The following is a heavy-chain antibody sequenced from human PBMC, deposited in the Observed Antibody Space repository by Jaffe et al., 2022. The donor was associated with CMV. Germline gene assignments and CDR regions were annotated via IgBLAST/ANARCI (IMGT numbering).Heavy chain of an antibody. CDR2: IWYDGSNK. V-gene: IGHV3-33*08. Sequence: QVQLVESGGGVVQPGRSLRLSCAASGFTFSSYGMHWVRQAPGKGLEWVAVIWYDGSNKYYADSVKGRFTISRDNSKNTLYLQMNSLRAEDTAVYYCARDPVVVSNYYYYYYMDVWGKGTTVTVSS. J-gene: IGHJ6*03. CDR3: ARDPVVVSNYYYYYYMDV. CDR1: GFTFSSYG. D-gene: IGHD2-21*01.